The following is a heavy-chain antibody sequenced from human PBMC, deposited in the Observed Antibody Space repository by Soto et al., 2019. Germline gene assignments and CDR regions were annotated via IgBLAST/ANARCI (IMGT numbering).Heavy chain of an antibody. Sequence: QVQLEQSGAEVKKPGPSLKVSCKATGGTFNKYAISWVRQAPGRGLEWMAGIIPVYGTPNYAQRFQDRVTMIADESTTTAYMEVNSLTSEDTAIYYCSIVTAYGMDVWGPGTTVIVSS. J-gene: IGHJ6*02. V-gene: IGHV1-69*01. CDR2: IIPVYGTP. CDR1: GGTFNKYA. CDR3: SIVTAYGMDV. D-gene: IGHD2-15*01.